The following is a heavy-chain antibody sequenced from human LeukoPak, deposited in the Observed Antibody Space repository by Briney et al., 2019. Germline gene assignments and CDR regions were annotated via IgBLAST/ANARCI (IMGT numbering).Heavy chain of an antibody. J-gene: IGHJ4*02. D-gene: IGHD6-13*01. V-gene: IGHV1-69*05. CDR2: IIPIFGTA. Sequence: SAKVSCKASGGTFSSYAICWVRQAPGQGLEWMGRIIPIFGTANYAQKFQGRVTITTDESTSTAYMELSSLRSEDTAVYYCASAALAGGIAAAGTDYWGQGTLVTVSS. CDR3: ASAALAGGIAAAGTDY. CDR1: GGTFSSYA.